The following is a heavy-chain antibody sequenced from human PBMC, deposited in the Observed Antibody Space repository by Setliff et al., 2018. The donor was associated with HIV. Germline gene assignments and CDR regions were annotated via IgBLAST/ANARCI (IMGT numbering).Heavy chain of an antibody. CDR1: SGSISSGGYF. CDR2: IYYTGST. Sequence: SETLSLTCTVSSGSISSGGYFWGWIRQHPGKGLEWIGYIYYTGSTYYNPSLKSRVTISIDTSKNQFSLNLSSVTAADSAVYYCAKLSRLTSLRNAFDIWGQGAVVTVSS. J-gene: IGHJ3*02. V-gene: IGHV4-31*03. D-gene: IGHD3-10*01. CDR3: AKLSRLTSLRNAFDI.